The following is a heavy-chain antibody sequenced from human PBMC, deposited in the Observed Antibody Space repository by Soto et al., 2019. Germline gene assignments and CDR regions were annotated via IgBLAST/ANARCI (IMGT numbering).Heavy chain of an antibody. D-gene: IGHD6-19*01. J-gene: IGHJ4*02. CDR2: IYYSGST. V-gene: IGHV4-39*01. CDR3: ARRGPDWLAPFDY. CDR1: GGSISSSSYY. Sequence: QLQLQESGPGLVKPSETLSLTCTVSGGSISSSSYYWGWIRQPPGKGLEWIGSIYYSGSTYYNPFLKRRVTISADTSKNQFSVKLSSVPAADTAVYYCARRGPDWLAPFDYWGQGTLVTVSS.